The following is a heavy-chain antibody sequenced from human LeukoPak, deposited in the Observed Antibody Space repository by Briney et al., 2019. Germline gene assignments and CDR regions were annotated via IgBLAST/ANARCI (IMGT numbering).Heavy chain of an antibody. Sequence: GGSLRLSCAASGFTFSSYAMHWVRQAPGKGLEWVAVISYDGSNKYYADSVKGRFTISRDNSKNTLYLQMNSLRAEDTAVYYCARDFPPSYYYDSSGSFSDYWGQGTLVTVSS. CDR3: ARDFPPSYYYDSSGSFSDY. D-gene: IGHD3-22*01. CDR2: ISYDGSNK. J-gene: IGHJ4*02. V-gene: IGHV3-30-3*01. CDR1: GFTFSSYA.